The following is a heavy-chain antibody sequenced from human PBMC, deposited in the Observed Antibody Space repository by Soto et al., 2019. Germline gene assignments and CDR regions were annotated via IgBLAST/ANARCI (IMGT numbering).Heavy chain of an antibody. CDR3: AASTFQSGVSGYFHPGH. J-gene: IGHJ4*02. CDR1: GYIFTAYS. V-gene: IGHV1-69*06. CDR2: IIPLFDSA. Sequence: SVKVSSKTSGYIFTAYSMHWVRQAPGQGLEWMGGIIPLFDSASYAQRSHDRVTITADKFTNTAYLELRSLTPEDTAVYYCAASTFQSGVSGYFHPGHWGQGTLVTVSS. D-gene: IGHD3-3*01.